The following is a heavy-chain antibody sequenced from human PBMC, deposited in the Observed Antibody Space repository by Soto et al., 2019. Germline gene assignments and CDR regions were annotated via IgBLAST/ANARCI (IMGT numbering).Heavy chain of an antibody. J-gene: IGHJ3*02. CDR3: AGAYYDFWSGYAFDI. V-gene: IGHV4-59*01. CDR2: IYYSGST. Sequence: SETLSLTCTVSGGSISSYYWSWIRQPPGKGLEWIGYIYYSGSTNYNPSLKSRVTISVDTSKNQFSLKLSSVTAADTAVYYCAGAYYDFWSGYAFDIWGQGTMVTVSS. CDR1: GGSISSYY. D-gene: IGHD3-3*01.